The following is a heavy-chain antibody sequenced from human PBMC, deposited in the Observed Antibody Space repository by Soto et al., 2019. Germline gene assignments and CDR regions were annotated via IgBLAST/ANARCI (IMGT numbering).Heavy chain of an antibody. CDR1: GFAFGNYP. J-gene: IGHJ3*02. Sequence: EVQLLQSGGGLVQPGGSLILCCAASGFAFGNYPMAWVRQTPGKGLEWISTISGTGGITDYEDSVKGRFTVSIDYSKDTLHLQMNSLRAEDTAVYFCAKDRTMSRGVRALDICGQGTIVNISS. D-gene: IGHD3-10*01. CDR3: AKDRTMSRGVRALDI. CDR2: ISGTGGIT. V-gene: IGHV3-23*01.